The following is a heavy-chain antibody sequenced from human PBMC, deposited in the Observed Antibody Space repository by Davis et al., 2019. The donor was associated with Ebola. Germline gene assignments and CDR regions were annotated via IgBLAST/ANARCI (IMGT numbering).Heavy chain of an antibody. Sequence: SETLSLTCTVSGGSISSYYWSWIRQPPGKGLEWIGYIYYSGSTNYNPYLKSRVTISVDTSKNQFSLKLSSVTAADTAVYYCARAYSSGWYYFDYWGQGTLVTVSS. J-gene: IGHJ4*02. V-gene: IGHV4-59*12. CDR2: IYYSGST. D-gene: IGHD6-19*01. CDR3: ARAYSSGWYYFDY. CDR1: GGSISSYY.